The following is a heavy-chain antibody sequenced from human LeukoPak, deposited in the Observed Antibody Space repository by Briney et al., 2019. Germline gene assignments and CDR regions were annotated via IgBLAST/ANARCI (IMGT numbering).Heavy chain of an antibody. D-gene: IGHD4-17*01. CDR1: GFPFSSYA. Sequence: PGGSLRLSCAASGFPFSSYAMSWVRQAPGKGLEWVSGISGSDGSTYYADSVKGRFTISRDNSKNTLYLQMNSLRAEDTTVYYCVKAAYGDADSKFDYWGQGTLVTVSS. J-gene: IGHJ4*02. CDR2: ISGSDGST. CDR3: VKAAYGDADSKFDY. V-gene: IGHV3-23*01.